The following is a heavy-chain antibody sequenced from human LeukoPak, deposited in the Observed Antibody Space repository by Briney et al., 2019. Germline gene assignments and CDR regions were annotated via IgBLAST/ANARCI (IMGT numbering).Heavy chain of an antibody. CDR1: GGSISSHY. CDR3: ARDPLGCSGGSCYSGLYYYYGMDV. Sequence: SETLSLTCTISGGSISSHYWSWIRQPPGKGLEWIGYIYYSGSTNYNPSLKSRVTISVDTSKNQFSLKLSSVTAADTAVYYCARDPLGCSGGSCYSGLYYYYGMDVWGQGTTVTVSS. V-gene: IGHV4-59*11. D-gene: IGHD2-15*01. CDR2: IYYSGST. J-gene: IGHJ6*02.